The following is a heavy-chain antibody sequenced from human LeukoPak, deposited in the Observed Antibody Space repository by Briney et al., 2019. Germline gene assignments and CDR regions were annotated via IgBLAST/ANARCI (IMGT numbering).Heavy chain of an antibody. D-gene: IGHD3-22*01. Sequence: ASVKVSCTVSGYTLTELSMHWVRQAPGKGLEWMGCFDPEDGETIYAQKFQGRVTMTEDTSTDTAYMELSSLRSEDTAVYYCATGGDITTGSFDYWGQGTLVTVSS. CDR3: ATGGDITTGSFDY. CDR2: FDPEDGET. V-gene: IGHV1-24*01. CDR1: GYTLTELS. J-gene: IGHJ4*02.